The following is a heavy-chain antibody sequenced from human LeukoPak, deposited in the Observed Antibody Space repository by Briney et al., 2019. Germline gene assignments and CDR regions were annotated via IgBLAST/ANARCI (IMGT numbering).Heavy chain of an antibody. CDR1: GFTFRRYS. V-gene: IGHV3-21*01. CDR3: ARDLSLAMPGGFDY. D-gene: IGHD1-26*01. J-gene: IGHJ4*02. Sequence: PGGSLRLSCAASGFTFRRYSMNWVRQAPGKGLEWDSTISSGSDYIYYADSVRGRFTISRDNFRNSVFLEVNSLRAEDTAIYYCARDLSLAMPGGFDYWGQGILVTVSS. CDR2: ISSGSDYI.